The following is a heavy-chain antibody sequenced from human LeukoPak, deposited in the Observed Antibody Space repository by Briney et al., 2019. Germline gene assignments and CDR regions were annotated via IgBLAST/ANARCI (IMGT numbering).Heavy chain of an antibody. CDR1: GFTFSSYA. CDR2: VRGSGSST. J-gene: IGHJ4*02. D-gene: IGHD3-10*01. V-gene: IGHV3-23*01. Sequence: PGGSLRLSCAASGFTFSSYAMSWVRQDPGKGLEWVSSVRGSGSSTYYADAVKGRFTISRDNSKNTLYLQMNSLRAEDTAVYYCAKDQRGYGRIIDYWGQGTLVTISS. CDR3: AKDQRGYGRIIDY.